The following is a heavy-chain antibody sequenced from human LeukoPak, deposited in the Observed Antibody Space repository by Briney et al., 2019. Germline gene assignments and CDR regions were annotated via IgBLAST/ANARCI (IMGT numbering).Heavy chain of an antibody. Sequence: ASVKVSCKASGYTFSSYYIHWVRQAPGQGLEWMGIINPSGGSTSYAQKFQGRVIMTRDMSTSTVYMELSSLRSEDTAVYYCARTYYDILTGYYTGTYFDYWGQGTLVTVSS. CDR2: INPSGGST. V-gene: IGHV1-46*01. D-gene: IGHD3-9*01. CDR1: GYTFSSYY. CDR3: ARTYYDILTGYYTGTYFDY. J-gene: IGHJ4*02.